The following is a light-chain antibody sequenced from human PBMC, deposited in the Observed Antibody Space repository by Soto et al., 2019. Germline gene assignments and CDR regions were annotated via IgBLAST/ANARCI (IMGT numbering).Light chain of an antibody. J-gene: IGLJ3*02. Sequence: QSALTQPASVSGSPGQSITISCTGTSSDVGSYVSWYQQHPGKAPKLIIYEGNERPSGVSNRFSGSKSANTASLTISGLQAEDEGDYYCCSFAGSSTYTGVFGGGTKLTVL. CDR2: EGN. V-gene: IGLV2-23*01. CDR3: CSFAGSSTYTGV. CDR1: SSDVGSY.